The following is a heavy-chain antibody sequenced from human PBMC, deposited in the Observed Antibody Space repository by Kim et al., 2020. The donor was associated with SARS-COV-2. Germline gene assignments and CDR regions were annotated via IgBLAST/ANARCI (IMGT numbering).Heavy chain of an antibody. CDR3: ARGGMGWTSPDFDY. V-gene: IGHV1-2*06. CDR1: GYTFTDYF. Sequence: ASVKVSCKASGYTFTDYFVHWVRQAPGQGLEWMGRINPGSGGTDYAQNFQGRVTMTRDTSITTAYMDLSRLRSDDTAVYYCARGGMGWTSPDFDYWGQG. CDR2: INPGSGGT. D-gene: IGHD3-16*01. J-gene: IGHJ4*02.